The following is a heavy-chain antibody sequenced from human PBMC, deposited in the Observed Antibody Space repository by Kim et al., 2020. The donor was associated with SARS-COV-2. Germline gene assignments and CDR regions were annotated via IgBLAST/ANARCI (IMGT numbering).Heavy chain of an antibody. D-gene: IGHD3-3*01. CDR1: GGSFSGYY. V-gene: IGHV4-34*01. J-gene: IGHJ4*02. Sequence: SETLSLTCAVYGGSFSGYYWSWIRQPPGKGLEWIGEINHSGSTNYNPSLKSRVTISVDTSKNQFSLKLSSVTAADTAVYYCAQTYYDFWSGYFKDYWGQ. CDR3: AQTYYDFWSGYFKDY. CDR2: INHSGST.